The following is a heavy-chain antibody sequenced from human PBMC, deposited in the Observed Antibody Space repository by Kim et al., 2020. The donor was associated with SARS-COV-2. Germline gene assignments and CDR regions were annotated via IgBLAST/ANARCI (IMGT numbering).Heavy chain of an antibody. CDR1: GGSFSGYY. Sequence: SETLSLTCAVYGGSFSGYYWSWIRQPPGKGLEWIGEINHSGSTNYNPSLKSRVTISVDTSKNQFSLKLSSVTAADTAVYYCARRAPIGYCSGGSCYRFDYWGQGTLVTVSS. D-gene: IGHD2-15*01. V-gene: IGHV4-34*01. J-gene: IGHJ4*02. CDR2: INHSGST. CDR3: ARRAPIGYCSGGSCYRFDY.